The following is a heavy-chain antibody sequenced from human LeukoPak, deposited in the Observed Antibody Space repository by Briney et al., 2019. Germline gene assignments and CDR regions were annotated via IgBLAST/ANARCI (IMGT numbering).Heavy chain of an antibody. CDR2: IFGSGGSA. CDR3: GKTTTGYSSGRYPGWPVDY. V-gene: IGHV3-23*01. CDR1: GFTFNSYA. Sequence: GGSLGLSCAASGFTFNSYAMYWVRQAPGKGLEWVSGIFGSGGSAHYADSVKGRFTISRDNSKNTVYLQMDSLRVEDTAVYYCGKTTTGYSSGRYPGWPVDYWGQGTLVTVSS. D-gene: IGHD6-19*01. J-gene: IGHJ4*02.